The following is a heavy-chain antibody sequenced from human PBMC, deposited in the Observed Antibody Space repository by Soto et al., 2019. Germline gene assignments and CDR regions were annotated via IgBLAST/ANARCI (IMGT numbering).Heavy chain of an antibody. CDR2: INAGNGNT. D-gene: IGHD1-26*01. J-gene: IGHJ4*02. V-gene: IGHV1-3*01. CDR3: ARNPGRYLYVPDY. CDR1: GYTFTSYA. Sequence: GASVKVSCKASGYTFTSYAMHWVRQAPGQRLEWMGWINAGNGNTKYSQKFQGRVTITRDTSASTAYMELSRLRSEDPAVYYCARNPGRYLYVPDYWGQGTLVTVSS.